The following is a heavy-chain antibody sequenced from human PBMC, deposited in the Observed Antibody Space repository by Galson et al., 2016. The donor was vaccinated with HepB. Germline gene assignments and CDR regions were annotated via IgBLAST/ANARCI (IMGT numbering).Heavy chain of an antibody. V-gene: IGHV4-4*02. CDR1: GGSISSDHW. Sequence: TLSLTCAVSGGSISSDHWWSWVRQPPGKGLEWIGEIYHSGSTHYNPSLRSRVTISLDKSKNHFSLKLNSVTAADTAVYYCARVKDFWSGYLGENINWGQGTLVTVSS. CDR2: IYHSGST. CDR3: ARVKDFWSGYLGENIN. D-gene: IGHD3-3*01. J-gene: IGHJ4*02.